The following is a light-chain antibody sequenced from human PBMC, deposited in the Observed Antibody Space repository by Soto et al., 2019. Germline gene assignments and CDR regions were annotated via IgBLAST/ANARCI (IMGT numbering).Light chain of an antibody. CDR2: AAS. CDR3: QQSYSTPPT. V-gene: IGKV1-39*01. Sequence: DIQLTQSPSSLSASVEDSVIITCRASQSLSHHLNWYQQKTGKAPKLLIFAASSLQRGVPSRFSGSGSGPDFPPTISSLQPEDFPTYYCQQSYSTPPTFGQGPKVDIK. CDR1: QSLSHH. J-gene: IGKJ1*01.